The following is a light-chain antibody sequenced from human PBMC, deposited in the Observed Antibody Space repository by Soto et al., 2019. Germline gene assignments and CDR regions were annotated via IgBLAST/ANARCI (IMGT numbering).Light chain of an antibody. CDR1: QAIRID. CDR2: AAS. J-gene: IGKJ1*01. V-gene: IGKV1-6*01. CDR3: LQDYLYPWT. Sequence: AIQMTQSPSSLSASVGYRVTITCRASQAIRIDLAWYQQRPGKAPKLLIYAASTLYSGVPSRFSGSGSGTDFTLTITSLQPEDFATYYCLQDYLYPWTFGQGTKVEIK.